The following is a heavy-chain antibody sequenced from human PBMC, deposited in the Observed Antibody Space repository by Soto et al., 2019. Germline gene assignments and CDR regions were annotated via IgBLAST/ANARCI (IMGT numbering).Heavy chain of an antibody. Sequence: ASVKVSCKASGYTFTSYGISWVRQAPGQGLEWMGWISAYNGNTNYAQKLQGGVTMTTDTSTSTAYMELRSLRSDDTAVYYCARDGNFDWLSYYYYYYGMDVWGQWTTVIVSS. CDR1: GYTFTSYG. CDR3: ARDGNFDWLSYYYYYYGMDV. D-gene: IGHD3-9*01. V-gene: IGHV1-18*01. CDR2: ISAYNGNT. J-gene: IGHJ6*02.